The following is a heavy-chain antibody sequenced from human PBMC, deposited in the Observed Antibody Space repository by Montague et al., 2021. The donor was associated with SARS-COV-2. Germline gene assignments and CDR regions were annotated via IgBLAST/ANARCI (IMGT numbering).Heavy chain of an antibody. J-gene: IGHJ6*02. Sequence: TLSRTCTVSGGSISCGSYYWSWIRQSAGKGLEWIGRIYNSGSTNYNPSLKSRVTISVDTSKNQFSLKLSSVTAADTAVYYCARTNGSVYYYDSSGSYCGRECYFCYYGMDVWGQGTTVTVSS. CDR3: ARTNGSVYYYDSSGSYCGRECYFCYYGMDV. D-gene: IGHD3-22*01. CDR2: IYNSGST. V-gene: IGHV4-61*02. CDR1: GGSISCGSYY.